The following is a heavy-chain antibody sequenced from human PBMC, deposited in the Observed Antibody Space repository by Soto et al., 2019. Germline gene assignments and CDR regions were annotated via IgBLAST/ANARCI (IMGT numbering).Heavy chain of an antibody. V-gene: IGHV1-69*02. J-gene: IGHJ4*02. CDR2: IIPILGIA. CDR3: ARSPPLPYTGYDRGNYFDY. CDR1: GGTFSTYT. Sequence: QVQLVQSGAEVKKPGSSVKVSCKASGGTFSTYTINWVRQAPGQGLEWMGRIIPILGIANYAQKFQGRVTITADRSTGTAYRDLSSLRSEATAVYYGARSPPLPYTGYDRGNYFDYWGQGTLVTVSS. D-gene: IGHD5-12*01.